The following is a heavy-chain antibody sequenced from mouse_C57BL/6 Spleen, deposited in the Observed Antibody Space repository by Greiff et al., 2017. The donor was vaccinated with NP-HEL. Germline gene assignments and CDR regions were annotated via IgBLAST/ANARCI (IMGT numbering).Heavy chain of an antibody. D-gene: IGHD3-2*02. CDR1: GYTFTSYW. CDR3: ARQLRLRDYAMDY. Sequence: QVQLQQPGAELVKPGASVKMSCKASGYTFTSYWITWVKQRPGQGLEWIGDIYPGSGSTNYNEKFKSKATLTVDTSSSTAYMQLSSLTSEDSAVYYCARQLRLRDYAMDYWGHGTSVTVSS. V-gene: IGHV1-55*01. J-gene: IGHJ4*01. CDR2: IYPGSGST.